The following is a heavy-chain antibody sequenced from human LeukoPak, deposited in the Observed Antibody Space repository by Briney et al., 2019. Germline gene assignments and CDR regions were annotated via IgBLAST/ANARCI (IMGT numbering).Heavy chain of an antibody. Sequence: GGSLRLSCAASGFTFSSYSMNWVRQAPGKGLEWVSYIRSSSSTIYYADSVKGRFTISRDNAKNSLYLQMNSLRAEDTAVYYCARGAWRGYDFWSGQIDYWGQGTLVTVSS. CDR3: ARGAWRGYDFWSGQIDY. V-gene: IGHV3-48*01. CDR1: GFTFSSYS. D-gene: IGHD3-3*01. CDR2: IRSSSSTI. J-gene: IGHJ4*02.